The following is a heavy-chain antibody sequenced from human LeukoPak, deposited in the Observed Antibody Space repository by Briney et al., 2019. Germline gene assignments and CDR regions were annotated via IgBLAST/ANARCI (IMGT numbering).Heavy chain of an antibody. CDR2: IWYDGSNK. Sequence: GGSLRLSCAASGFTFSNYGMHWVRQAPGKGLEWVAVIWYDGSNKYYADSVKGRFTISRDNSKNTLYLQMNSLRAEDAAVYYCSRYVDTPLDYWGQGALVTVSS. CDR1: GFTFSNYG. V-gene: IGHV3-33*01. CDR3: SRYVDTPLDY. D-gene: IGHD5-18*01. J-gene: IGHJ4*02.